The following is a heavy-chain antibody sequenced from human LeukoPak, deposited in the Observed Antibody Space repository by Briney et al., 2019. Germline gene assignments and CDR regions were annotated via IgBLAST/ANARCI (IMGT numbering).Heavy chain of an antibody. Sequence: ASVKVSCKASGYTFTSYDISWVRQAPGQGLEWMGWISGYNGDTNYAQKLQGRVTMTTDTSTSTAYMELRSLRSVDTAVYYCARDPSTRYYYYGMDVWGQGATVTVSS. CDR1: GYTFTSYD. J-gene: IGHJ6*02. V-gene: IGHV1-18*01. CDR2: ISGYNGDT. CDR3: ARDPSTRYYYYGMDV. D-gene: IGHD2/OR15-2a*01.